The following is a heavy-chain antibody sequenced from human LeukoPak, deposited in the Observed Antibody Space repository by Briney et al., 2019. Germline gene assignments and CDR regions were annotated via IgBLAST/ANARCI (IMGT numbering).Heavy chain of an antibody. CDR2: INHSGST. V-gene: IGHV4-34*01. Sequence: KTSETLSLTCAVYGGSFSGYYWSWIRQPPGKGLEWIGEINHSGSTNYNPSLKSRVTISVDTSKNQFSLKLSSVTAADTAVYYCATGEYYYDSSGYYYDCGMDVWGQGTTVTVSS. CDR1: GGSFSGYY. CDR3: ATGEYYYDSSGYYYDCGMDV. J-gene: IGHJ6*02. D-gene: IGHD3-22*01.